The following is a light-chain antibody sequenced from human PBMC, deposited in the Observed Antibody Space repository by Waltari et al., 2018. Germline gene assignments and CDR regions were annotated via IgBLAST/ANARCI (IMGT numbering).Light chain of an antibody. CDR3: QQYGSSIMYT. J-gene: IGKJ2*01. V-gene: IGKV3-20*01. CDR2: GAS. CDR1: RTITKRY. Sequence: VLTQSPGTLSLSPGETATLSCRASRTITKRYFAWYQQKPGQAPRLLIYGASSRAAGVPDRFSGSGSGTDFTLTISRLEPEDFAVYFCQQYGSSIMYTFGQGTKLEIK.